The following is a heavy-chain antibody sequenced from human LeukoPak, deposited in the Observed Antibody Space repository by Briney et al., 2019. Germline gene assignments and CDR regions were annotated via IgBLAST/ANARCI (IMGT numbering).Heavy chain of an antibody. CDR2: IIPILGIA. Sequence: GASVKVSCKASGGTFSSYAISWVRQAAGQGLEWMGRIIPILGIANYAQKFQGRVTITADKSTSTAYMELSSLRSEDTAVYYCARTEIYGSGSYYPDYWGQGTLVTVSS. D-gene: IGHD3-10*01. CDR3: ARTEIYGSGSYYPDY. J-gene: IGHJ4*02. V-gene: IGHV1-69*04. CDR1: GGTFSSYA.